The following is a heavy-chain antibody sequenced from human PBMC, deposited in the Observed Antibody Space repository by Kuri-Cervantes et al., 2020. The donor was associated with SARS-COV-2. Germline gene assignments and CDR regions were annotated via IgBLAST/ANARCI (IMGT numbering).Heavy chain of an antibody. CDR1: GGPISSYY. Sequence: ESLKISCTVSGGPISSYYWSWIRQPPGKGLEWIGYIYYSGSTNYNPSLKSRVTISVDTSKNQFSLKLSSVTAADTAVYYCARESIVDTAMVQDWYFDLWGRGTLVTVSS. D-gene: IGHD5-18*01. V-gene: IGHV4-59*12. CDR3: ARESIVDTAMVQDWYFDL. J-gene: IGHJ2*01. CDR2: IYYSGST.